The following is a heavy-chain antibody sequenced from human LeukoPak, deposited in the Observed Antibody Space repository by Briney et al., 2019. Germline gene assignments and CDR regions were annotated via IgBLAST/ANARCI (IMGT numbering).Heavy chain of an antibody. D-gene: IGHD3-10*01. CDR2: IFYTGST. CDR1: SGSISTSNYY. V-gene: IGHV4-39*07. J-gene: IGHJ3*02. CDR3: AREPMVRGVNTDAFDI. Sequence: RPSETLSLTCTVSSGSISTSNYYWGWVRQPPGKALEWIGNIFYTGSTYYSPSLKSRVTISLDTSRNQFSLKLSSVTAADTAVYYCAREPMVRGVNTDAFDIWGQGTMVTVSS.